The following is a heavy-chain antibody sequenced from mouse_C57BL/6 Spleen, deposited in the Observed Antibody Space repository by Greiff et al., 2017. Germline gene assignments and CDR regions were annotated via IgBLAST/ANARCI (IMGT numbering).Heavy chain of an antibody. J-gene: IGHJ2*01. CDR2: IDPSDSYA. D-gene: IGHD2-10*01. V-gene: IGHV1-69*01. CDR3: ARLVLPPFDY. CDR1: GYPLTSHW. Sequence: QVQLQPPWAELVLPWASVKLSCKASGYPLTSHWVQWARQGPGQGRQWIGAIDPSDSYANYNQKFKGKSTLTVDKSSSTAYMQLSSLTSEDSAVDYCARLVLPPFDYWGQGTTLTVSS.